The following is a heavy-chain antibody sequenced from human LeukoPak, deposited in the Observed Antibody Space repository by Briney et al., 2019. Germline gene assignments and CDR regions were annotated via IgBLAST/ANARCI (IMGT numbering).Heavy chain of an antibody. J-gene: IGHJ6*02. Sequence: PSQTLSLTCTVSGGSISSGSYYWSWIRQPAGKGLEWIGRIYTSGSTNYNPSLKSRVTLSLDTSKNQFSLELSSVTASDTAVYYRARGPYIYNYGMDVWGQGTTVTVSS. CDR2: IYTSGST. CDR3: ARGPYIYNYGMDV. CDR1: GGSISSGSYY. V-gene: IGHV4-61*02. D-gene: IGHD2-2*02.